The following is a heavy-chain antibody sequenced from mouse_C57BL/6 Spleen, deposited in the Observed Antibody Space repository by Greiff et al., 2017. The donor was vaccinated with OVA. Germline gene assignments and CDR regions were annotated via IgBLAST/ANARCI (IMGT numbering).Heavy chain of an antibody. CDR3: ARSNSNYLGFFDY. Sequence: VKLMESGAELVKPGASVKISCKASGYAFSSYWMNWVKQRPGKGLEWIGQIYPGDGDTNYNGKFKGKATLTADKSSSTAYMQLSSLTSEDSAVYFCARSNSNYLGFFDYWGQGTTLTVSS. CDR2: IYPGDGDT. CDR1: GYAFSSYW. V-gene: IGHV1-80*01. J-gene: IGHJ2*01. D-gene: IGHD2-5*01.